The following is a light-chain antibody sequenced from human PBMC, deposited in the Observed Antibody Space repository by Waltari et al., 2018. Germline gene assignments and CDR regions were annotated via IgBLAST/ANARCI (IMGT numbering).Light chain of an antibody. V-gene: IGKV1-27*01. CDR1: QYIGNH. Sequence: DIQMTQSPSSLSASVGDRVTITCRARQYIGNHLAWYQQKPGEVPNLLIYSVSTLQSGVPSRFSGSGSGTDFTLTISSLQPEDVAIYYCQKYDTAPWAFGQGTRVEVK. J-gene: IGKJ1*01. CDR2: SVS. CDR3: QKYDTAPWA.